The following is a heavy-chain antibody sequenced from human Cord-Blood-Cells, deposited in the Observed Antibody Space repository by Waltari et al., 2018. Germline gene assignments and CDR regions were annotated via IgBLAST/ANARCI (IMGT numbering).Heavy chain of an antibody. J-gene: IGHJ3*02. CDR2: FDPEYGET. CDR3: ATDRGEGYGYAFDI. D-gene: IGHD5-18*01. Sequence: QVQLVQSGAEVKKPVASVKVSCKAFGYTLTALPIHLVRQTPGNGLEWLGGFDPEYGETIYAHKVQGRVTMTEDTSTDTSYRELGSLRSEDMAVYYCATDRGEGYGYAFDIWGQGTMVTVSS. CDR1: GYTLTALP. V-gene: IGHV1-24*01.